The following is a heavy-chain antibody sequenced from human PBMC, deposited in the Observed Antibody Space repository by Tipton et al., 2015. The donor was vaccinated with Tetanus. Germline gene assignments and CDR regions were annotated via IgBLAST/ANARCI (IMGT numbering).Heavy chain of an antibody. V-gene: IGHV3-33*01. CDR1: GFTFSSYG. J-gene: IGHJ4*02. CDR3: ARAKQRKTGLGYFDY. CDR2: IWYDGSNK. Sequence: SLRLSCAASGFTFSSYGMHWVRQAPGKGLEWVAVIWYDGSNKYYADSVKGRFTISRDNSKNTLYLQMNSLRAEDTAVYYCARAKQRKTGLGYFDYWGQGTLVTVSS. D-gene: IGHD1-1*01.